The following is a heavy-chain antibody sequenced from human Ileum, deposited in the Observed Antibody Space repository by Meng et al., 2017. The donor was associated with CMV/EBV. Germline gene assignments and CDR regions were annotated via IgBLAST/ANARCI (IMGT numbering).Heavy chain of an antibody. D-gene: IGHD3-22*01. CDR1: GFSFNSYS. V-gene: IGHV3-21*02. Sequence: EVQVVESGVGLVKPGGSLSLSCAGSGFSFNSYSMTWVRQAPGKGLEWVASISSSGAYIYYADSMKGRFIISRDNAKNSVFLQMNSLRVEDTAMYYCTREGRGYYPDYWGQGTLVTVSP. CDR2: ISSSGAYI. CDR3: TREGRGYYPDY. J-gene: IGHJ4*02.